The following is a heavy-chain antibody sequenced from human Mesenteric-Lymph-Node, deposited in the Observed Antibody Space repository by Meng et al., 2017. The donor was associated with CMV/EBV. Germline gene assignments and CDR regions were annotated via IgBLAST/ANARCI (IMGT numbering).Heavy chain of an antibody. CDR3: ARGLGVDYSSSSGRFDY. D-gene: IGHD6-6*01. CDR1: GGSFSGYY. V-gene: IGHV4-34*01. Sequence: ESLKISCAVYGGSFSGYYWSWIRQPPGKGLEWIGEINHSGSTNYNPSLKSRVTISVDTSKNQFSLKLSSETAADTAVYYCARGLGVDYSSSSGRFDYWGQGTLVTVSS. CDR2: INHSGST. J-gene: IGHJ4*02.